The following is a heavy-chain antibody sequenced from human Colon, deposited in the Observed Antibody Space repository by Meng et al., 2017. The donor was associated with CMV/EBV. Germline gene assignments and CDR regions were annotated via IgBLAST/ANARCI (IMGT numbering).Heavy chain of an antibody. CDR1: GGTFSSYA. D-gene: IGHD1-26*01. V-gene: IGHV1-69*10. Sequence: SVKVSCKASGGTFSSYAISWVRQAPGQGLEWMGGIIPILGIANYAQKFQGRVTITADKSTSTAYMELSSLRSEDTAVYYCARSTLGRERFDYWGQGTLVTVSS. J-gene: IGHJ4*02. CDR3: ARSTLGRERFDY. CDR2: IIPILGIA.